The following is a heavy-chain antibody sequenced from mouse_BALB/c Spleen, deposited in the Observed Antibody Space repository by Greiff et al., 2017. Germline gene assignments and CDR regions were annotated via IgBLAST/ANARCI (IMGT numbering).Heavy chain of an antibody. Sequence: VQLKESGPGLVQPSQSLSITCTVSGFSLTSYGVHWVRQSPGKGLEWLGVIWSGGSTDYNAAFISRLSISKDNSKSQVFFKMNSLQANDTAIYYCARDGYRYPHYFDYWGQGTTLTVSS. J-gene: IGHJ2*01. CDR1: GFSLTSYG. CDR2: IWSGGST. D-gene: IGHD2-14*01. V-gene: IGHV2-2*02. CDR3: ARDGYRYPHYFDY.